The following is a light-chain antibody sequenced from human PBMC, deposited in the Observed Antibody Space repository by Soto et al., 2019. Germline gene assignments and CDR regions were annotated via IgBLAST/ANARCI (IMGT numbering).Light chain of an antibody. CDR3: SSYTSSSTLRV. CDR2: DVS. CDR1: XXXVGGYNY. J-gene: IGLJ1*01. V-gene: IGLV2-14*01. Sequence: QSAXXQPXXXSGSXXQSXXISXXXTXXXVGGYNYVSWYQQHPGKAPKLMIYDVSNRPSGVSNRXSGSKSGNTASLTISGLQAEDEADYYCSSYTSSSTLRVFXTGTKLTVL.